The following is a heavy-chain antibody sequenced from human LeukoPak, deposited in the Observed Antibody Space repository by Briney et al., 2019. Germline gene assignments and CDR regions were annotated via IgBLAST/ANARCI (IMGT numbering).Heavy chain of an antibody. J-gene: IGHJ3*02. Sequence: GGSLRLSCAASGFTFSSYSMNWVRQAPGKGLEWVSYISSGSTIYYADSVKGRFTISRDNAKNSLYLQMNSLRAEDTAVYYCARETYYDILTGYPPAAFDIWGQGTMVTVSS. CDR3: ARETYYDILTGYPPAAFDI. CDR2: ISSGSTI. D-gene: IGHD3-9*01. V-gene: IGHV3-48*04. CDR1: GFTFSSYS.